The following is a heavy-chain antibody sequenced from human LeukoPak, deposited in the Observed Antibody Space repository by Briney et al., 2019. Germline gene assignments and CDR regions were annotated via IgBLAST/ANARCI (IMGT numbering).Heavy chain of an antibody. Sequence: GGSLRLSCAVSGFTFSDYWMNWVRQAPGKGLEWVASINQNGGEKYYVDSVKGRFTISRDNPRNSLYLQMSSLRTEDTAVYYCARDGTAPGLYFDLWGQGTLVTVSS. CDR3: ARDGTAPGLYFDL. D-gene: IGHD6-13*01. CDR2: INQNGGEK. J-gene: IGHJ4*01. CDR1: GFTFSDYW. V-gene: IGHV3-7*01.